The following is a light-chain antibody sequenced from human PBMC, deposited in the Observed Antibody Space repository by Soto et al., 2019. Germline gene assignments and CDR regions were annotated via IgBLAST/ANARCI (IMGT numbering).Light chain of an antibody. Sequence: DIQMTQSPSSLSASVGDRVTITCRASQNINDSLNWYQHKPGQAPKLLIYAASSLHSGVPSRFSGSGSETDFTLTISSLQPEDFAGYFCQRSWTFGQGTKLEMK. V-gene: IGKV1-39*01. J-gene: IGKJ2*01. CDR2: AAS. CDR1: QNINDS. CDR3: QRSWT.